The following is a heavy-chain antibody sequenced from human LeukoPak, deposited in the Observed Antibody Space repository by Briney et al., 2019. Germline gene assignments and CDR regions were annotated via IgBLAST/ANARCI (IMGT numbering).Heavy chain of an antibody. D-gene: IGHD4-17*01. CDR3: ARGGAGTAYYGWDFFRFDY. V-gene: IGHV1-2*02. Sequence: ASVKVSCKASGYTFTDYHMHWVRQAPGQGLEWMGWINPNSGGTNYAQKFQGRVTMTRDTSISTAYMELSRLRSDDTAVYYCARGGAGTAYYGWDFFRFDYWGQGTLVTVSS. J-gene: IGHJ4*02. CDR1: GYTFTDYH. CDR2: INPNSGGT.